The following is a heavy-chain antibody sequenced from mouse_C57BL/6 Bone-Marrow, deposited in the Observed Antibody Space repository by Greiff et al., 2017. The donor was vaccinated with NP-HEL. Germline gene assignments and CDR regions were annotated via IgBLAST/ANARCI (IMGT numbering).Heavy chain of an antibody. CDR3: ARGIWLRRYYFDY. D-gene: IGHD2-2*01. CDR1: GYTFTDYY. CDR2: INPYNGGT. Sequence: VQLKQSGPVLVKPGASVKMSCKASGYTFTDYYMNWVKQSHGKSLEWIGVINPYNGGTSYNQKFKGKATLTVDKSSSTAYMELNSLTSEDSAVYYCARGIWLRRYYFDYWGQGTTLTVSS. J-gene: IGHJ2*01. V-gene: IGHV1-19*01.